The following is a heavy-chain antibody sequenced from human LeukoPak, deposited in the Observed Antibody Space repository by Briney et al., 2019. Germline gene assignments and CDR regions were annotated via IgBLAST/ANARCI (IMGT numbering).Heavy chain of an antibody. Sequence: PGGSLRLSCAASGFTFSSYGMHWVRQAPGKGLEWVAFIRYDGSNKYYADSVKGRFTISRDNSKNTLYLQMNSLRAEDTAVYCCAIGDVVPAAISYWGQGTLVTVSS. D-gene: IGHD2-2*01. J-gene: IGHJ4*02. CDR3: AIGDVVPAAISY. CDR2: IRYDGSNK. V-gene: IGHV3-30*02. CDR1: GFTFSSYG.